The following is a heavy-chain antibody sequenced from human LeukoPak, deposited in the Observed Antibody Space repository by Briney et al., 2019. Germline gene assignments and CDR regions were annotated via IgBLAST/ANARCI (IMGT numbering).Heavy chain of an antibody. V-gene: IGHV1-8*01. CDR2: MTPNDGKT. CDR3: ARMNRNDGSGDWFDP. D-gene: IGHD3-22*01. Sequence: ASVKVSCKTSGYIFSSYGINWVRQAPGQGLEWMGWMTPNDGKTGYAQKFQGRVSLTRNTPINTAYMELSSLGSEDTAMYYCARMNRNDGSGDWFDPWGQGTLVTVSS. CDR1: GYIFSSYG. J-gene: IGHJ5*02.